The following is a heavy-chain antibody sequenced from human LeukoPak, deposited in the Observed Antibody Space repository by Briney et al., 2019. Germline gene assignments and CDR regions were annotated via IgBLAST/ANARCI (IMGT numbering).Heavy chain of an antibody. CDR1: GFTVSSNY. J-gene: IGHJ3*02. V-gene: IGHV3-53*01. Sequence: GGSLRLSCAASGFTVSSNYMSWVRQAPGKGLEWVSVIYSCCSTYYADSVKGRFTISRDNSKNTLYPQMNSLRAEDTAVYYCARELTMIVGPSAFDIRGQGTMVTVSS. D-gene: IGHD3-22*01. CDR2: IYSCCST. CDR3: ARELTMIVGPSAFDI.